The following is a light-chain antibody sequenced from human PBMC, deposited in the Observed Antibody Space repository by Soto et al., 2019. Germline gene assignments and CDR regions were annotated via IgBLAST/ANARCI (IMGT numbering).Light chain of an antibody. J-gene: IGKJ3*01. CDR2: AAS. CDR3: QQYNNWVT. CDR1: HTVGSN. Sequence: EMVMTQSPATLSVSPGESATLSCRASHTVGSNVAWYQQKRGQAPRLLIYAASTRATGTPARFSGSGYGTEFTLTISSLQSEDLAIYYCQQYNNWVTFGPGTRVDLK. V-gene: IGKV3-15*01.